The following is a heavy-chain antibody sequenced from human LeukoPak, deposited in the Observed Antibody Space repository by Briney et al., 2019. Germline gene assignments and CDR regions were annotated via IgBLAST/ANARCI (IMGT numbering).Heavy chain of an antibody. CDR3: AKDTSIGKYCTNGVCSPFDY. Sequence: PGGSLRLSCAGSGFTFSSYAMSWARQAPGQGLEWVSVISDSGDYTSYADSVRGRFAISRDNSRNTLYLQMISLRPEDTAVYYCAKDTSIGKYCTNGVCSPFDYWGQGTLVTASS. D-gene: IGHD2-8*01. CDR1: GFTFSSYA. J-gene: IGHJ4*02. V-gene: IGHV3-23*01. CDR2: ISDSGDYT.